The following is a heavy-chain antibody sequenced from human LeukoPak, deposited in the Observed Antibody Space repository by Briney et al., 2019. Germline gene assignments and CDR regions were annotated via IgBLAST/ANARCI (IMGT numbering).Heavy chain of an antibody. D-gene: IGHD6-6*01. CDR1: GYTFTSYY. V-gene: IGHV1-46*01. CDR3: ARDYLGYSSSSYFDY. CDR2: INPSGGST. Sequence: ASVKVSCKASGYTFTSYYMHWVRPAPGQGLEWMGIINPSGGSTSYAQKFQGRVTMTRDTSTGTVYMELSSLRPEDTAVYYCARDYLGYSSSSYFDYWGQGTLVTVSS. J-gene: IGHJ4*02.